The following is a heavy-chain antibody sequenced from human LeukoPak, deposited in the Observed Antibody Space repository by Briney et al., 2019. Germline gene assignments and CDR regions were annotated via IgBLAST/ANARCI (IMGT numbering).Heavy chain of an antibody. Sequence: SETLSLTCAVYGGSFSGYYWSWIRQPPGKGLEWIGEINHSGSTNYNPSLKSRVTISVDTSKNQFSLKLSSVTAADTAVYYCARRKWLSRPSNDYWGQGTLVTVSS. J-gene: IGHJ4*02. V-gene: IGHV4-34*01. D-gene: IGHD3-22*01. CDR2: INHSGST. CDR3: ARRKWLSRPSNDY. CDR1: GGSFSGYY.